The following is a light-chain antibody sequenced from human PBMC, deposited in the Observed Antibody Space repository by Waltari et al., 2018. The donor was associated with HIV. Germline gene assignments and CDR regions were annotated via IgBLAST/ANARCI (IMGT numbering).Light chain of an antibody. CDR1: HTLVHSARNIY. Sequence: MVLTQHPPSSPVTIGQPASISCRSSHTLVHSARNIYLSWLQQRPGQPPSLLIYKASKRFSGVPDRFSGSGTGRDFTLKINKVEVEDIATYYCMQAKQLPLTFGQGTRLEIK. CDR2: KAS. J-gene: IGKJ5*01. CDR3: MQAKQLPLT. V-gene: IGKV2-24*01.